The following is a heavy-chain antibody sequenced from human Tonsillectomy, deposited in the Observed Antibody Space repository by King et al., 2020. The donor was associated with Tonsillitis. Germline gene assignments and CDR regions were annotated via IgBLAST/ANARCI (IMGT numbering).Heavy chain of an antibody. CDR1: GFTFSSYA. D-gene: IGHD2-8*02. J-gene: IGHJ6*02. V-gene: IGHV3-23*04. CDR2: ISDSGANT. Sequence: VQLVESGGGLVQPGGSLRLSCAASGFTFSSYAMSWVRQAPGKGLEWVAAISDSGANTFYADSVKGRFTISRDNSKNTLYVQMNSLRADYTAVNYCAKAPTYLYDTGGDDGSYYYYGMAVWGQGTTVTVSS. CDR3: AKAPTYLYDTGGDDGSYYYYGMAV.